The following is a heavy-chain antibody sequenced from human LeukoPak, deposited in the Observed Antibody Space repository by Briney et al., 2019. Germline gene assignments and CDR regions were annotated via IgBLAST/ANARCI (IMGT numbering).Heavy chain of an antibody. V-gene: IGHV5-51*01. CDR2: TYPGDSGT. Sequence: GESLKISCKGSGYSFTNYWIGWVRQMPGEGLEWMGITYPGDSGTRYSPSFQGQVTISADKSISTAYLQWSRLKASDTAMYYCARHARDSSGYNLKNWFDAWGQGTLVTVSS. CDR1: GYSFTNYW. CDR3: ARHARDSSGYNLKNWFDA. J-gene: IGHJ5*02. D-gene: IGHD3-22*01.